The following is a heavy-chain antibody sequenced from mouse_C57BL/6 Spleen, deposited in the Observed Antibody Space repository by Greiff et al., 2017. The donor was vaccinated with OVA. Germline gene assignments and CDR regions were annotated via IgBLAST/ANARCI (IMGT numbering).Heavy chain of an antibody. CDR1: GYSITSGYY. CDR2: IRYDGSN. J-gene: IGHJ2*01. Sequence: EVKLEESGPGLVKPSQSLSLTCSVTGYSITSGYYCNWIRQFPGNQLEWMGYIRYDGSNNYNQSLKNRISITRDPSTNQFFLQLNSVTTEDTATDYCGRGKLWGETYFDYWGQGTTLTVSS. D-gene: IGHD1-1*02. CDR3: GRGKLWGETYFDY. V-gene: IGHV3-6*01.